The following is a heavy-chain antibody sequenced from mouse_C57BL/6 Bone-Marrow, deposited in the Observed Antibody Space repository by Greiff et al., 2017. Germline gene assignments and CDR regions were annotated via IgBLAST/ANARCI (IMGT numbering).Heavy chain of an antibody. Sequence: QVQLQQSGAELVRPGASVKLSCKASGYTFTSYGISWVKQRTGQGLEWIGEIYPSSGNTYYNEKFKGKATMTADKSSSTAYMELRSLTSEDSAVYFCARGLKLRGGYFDYWGQGTTLTVSS. CDR3: ARGLKLRGGYFDY. CDR2: IYPSSGNT. D-gene: IGHD3-2*02. J-gene: IGHJ2*01. V-gene: IGHV1-81*01. CDR1: GYTFTSYG.